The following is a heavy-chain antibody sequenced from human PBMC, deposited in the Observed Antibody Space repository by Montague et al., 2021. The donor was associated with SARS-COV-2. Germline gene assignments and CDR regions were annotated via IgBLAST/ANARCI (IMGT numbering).Heavy chain of an antibody. D-gene: IGHD1-14*01. CDR2: IWYDGSNK. Sequence: SLRLSCAASGLTFSSYGMHWVRQAPSKGLEWVAVIWYDGSNKYYADSVKGRFTISRDNSKNTLYLQMNSLRAEDTAVYYCARDREPEGIDYWGQGTLVTVSS. V-gene: IGHV3-33*01. CDR3: ARDREPEGIDY. CDR1: GLTFSSYG. J-gene: IGHJ4*02.